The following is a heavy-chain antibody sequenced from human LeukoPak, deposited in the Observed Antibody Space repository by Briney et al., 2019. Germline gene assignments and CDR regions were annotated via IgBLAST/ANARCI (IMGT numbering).Heavy chain of an antibody. CDR2: ISAYNGNT. V-gene: IGHV1-18*01. CDR1: GYTFTSYG. CDR3: ARASLSYCSGGSCFFDY. D-gene: IGHD2-15*01. Sequence: ASVKVSCKASGYTFTSYGISWVRQAPGQGLEWMGWISAYNGNTNYAQKLQGRVTMTTDTSTSTAYMELRSLRSDDTAVYYCARASLSYCSGGSCFFDYWGQGTLVTVSS. J-gene: IGHJ4*02.